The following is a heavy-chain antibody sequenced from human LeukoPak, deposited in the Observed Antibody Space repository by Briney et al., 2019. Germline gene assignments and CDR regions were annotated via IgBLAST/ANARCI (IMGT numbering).Heavy chain of an antibody. CDR1: GFTFSSYW. V-gene: IGHV3-7*01. Sequence: GGSLRLSRAASGFTFSSYWMSWVRQAPGKGLEWVANIKQDGSEKYYVDSVKGRFTISRDNAKNSLYLQMNSLRAEDTAVYYCARVFPRGQWLPFDPWGQGTLVTVSS. J-gene: IGHJ5*02. CDR2: IKQDGSEK. CDR3: ARVFPRGQWLPFDP. D-gene: IGHD6-19*01.